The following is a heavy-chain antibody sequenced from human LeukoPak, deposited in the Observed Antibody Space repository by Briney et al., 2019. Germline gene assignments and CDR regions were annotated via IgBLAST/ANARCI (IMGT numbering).Heavy chain of an antibody. D-gene: IGHD1-26*01. V-gene: IGHV3-48*01. Sequence: GGSLRLSCAASGFTFSSYSMNWVRQAPGKGLEWVSYISSSTSSIDYVDSVKGRFIISRDNSKNTLYLQMNSLRAEDTAVYYCARATGSYYSLGYWGQGTLVTVSS. CDR2: ISSSTSSI. J-gene: IGHJ4*02. CDR1: GFTFSSYS. CDR3: ARATGSYYSLGY.